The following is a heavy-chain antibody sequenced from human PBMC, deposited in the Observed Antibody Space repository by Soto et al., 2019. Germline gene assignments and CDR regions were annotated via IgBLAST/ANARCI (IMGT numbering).Heavy chain of an antibody. D-gene: IGHD6-19*01. V-gene: IGHV4-39*02. J-gene: IGHJ4*02. CDR2: IYYSGST. Sequence: QLQLQESGPGLVKPSETLSLTCTVSGGSISSSSYYWGWIRQPPGKGLEWIGSIYYSGSTHYNPSLKSRVTISVDTSKNQFSLKLSSVTAADTAVYYCARDESGIAVAGSDYWGQGTLVTVSS. CDR3: ARDESGIAVAGSDY. CDR1: GGSISSSSYY.